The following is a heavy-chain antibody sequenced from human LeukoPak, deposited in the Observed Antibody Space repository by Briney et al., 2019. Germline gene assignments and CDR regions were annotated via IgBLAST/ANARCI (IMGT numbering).Heavy chain of an antibody. J-gene: IGHJ4*02. CDR2: ISSSSSYI. Sequence: GGSLRLSCAASGFTFSSYSMNWVRQAPGKGLEWVSSISSSSSYIYYADSVKGRFTISRDNAKNSLYLQMNSPRAEDTAVYYCARGATGTTALVDYWGQGTLVTVSS. V-gene: IGHV3-21*01. D-gene: IGHD1-1*01. CDR1: GFTFSSYS. CDR3: ARGATGTTALVDY.